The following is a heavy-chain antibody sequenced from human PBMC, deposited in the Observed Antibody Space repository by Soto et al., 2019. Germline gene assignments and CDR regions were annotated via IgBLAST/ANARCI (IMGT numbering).Heavy chain of an antibody. CDR3: AQAVYCSSTSCYGLTW. D-gene: IGHD2-2*01. CDR1: GFTFSSYA. J-gene: IGHJ4*02. Sequence: PGESLKISCAASGFTFSSYAMNWVRQAPGKGLDWVSAISGSGGSTYYADSVKGRFTISRDNSKNTLYLQMNSLRAEDTAVYYCAQAVYCSSTSCYGLTWWGQGTQVTVSS. V-gene: IGHV3-23*01. CDR2: ISGSGGST.